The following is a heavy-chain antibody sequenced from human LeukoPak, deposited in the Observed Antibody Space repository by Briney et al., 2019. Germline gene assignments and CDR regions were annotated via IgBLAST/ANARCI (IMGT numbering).Heavy chain of an antibody. D-gene: IGHD3-3*01. CDR1: GGSVSNYY. Sequence: SETLSLTCPVSGGSVSNYYWSWIRPPPGKGLEWIGKINHSGSTNYNPSLESRVTISVDTSKNQFSLKLSSVTAADTAVYYCARARGRFRDDYWGQGTLVTVSS. J-gene: IGHJ4*02. CDR2: INHSGST. CDR3: ARARGRFRDDY. V-gene: IGHV4-34*01.